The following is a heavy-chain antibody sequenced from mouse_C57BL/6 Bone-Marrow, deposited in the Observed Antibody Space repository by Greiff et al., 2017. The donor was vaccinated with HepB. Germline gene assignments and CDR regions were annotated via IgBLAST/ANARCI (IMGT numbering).Heavy chain of an antibody. CDR1: GFTFSSYA. CDR3: ARDRPLRGYFDY. Sequence: EVQLMESGGGLVKPGGSLKLSCAASGFTFSSYAMSWVRQTPEKRLEWVATISDGGSYTYYPDNVKGRFTISRDNAKNNLYLQMSHLKSEDTAMYYCARDRPLRGYFDYWGQGTTLTVSS. J-gene: IGHJ2*01. CDR2: ISDGGSYT. D-gene: IGHD6-1*01. V-gene: IGHV5-4*01.